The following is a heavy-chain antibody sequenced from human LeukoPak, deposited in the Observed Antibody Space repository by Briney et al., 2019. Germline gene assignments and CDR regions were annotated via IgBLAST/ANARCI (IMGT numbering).Heavy chain of an antibody. CDR1: GFTFSSYG. J-gene: IGHJ4*02. V-gene: IGHV3-33*01. CDR2: IWYDGSSK. CDR3: ARDRSSGWQHDY. Sequence: GGSLRLSCAASGFTFSSYGMHWVRQAPGKGLEGVAVIWYDGSSKYYADSVKGRFTISRDNSKNTLYVQMNNVRAEDTAVYYCARDRSSGWQHDYWGQGTLVTVSS. D-gene: IGHD6-19*01.